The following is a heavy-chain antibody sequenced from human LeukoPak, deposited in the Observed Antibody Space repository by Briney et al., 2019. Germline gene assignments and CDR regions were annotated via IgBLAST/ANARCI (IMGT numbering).Heavy chain of an antibody. D-gene: IGHD5-18*01. CDR2: NNHSGST. CDR1: GGSFSGYY. CDR3: ARHRKYSYGSVWFDP. V-gene: IGHV4-34*01. J-gene: IGHJ5*02. Sequence: SETLSLTCAVYGGSFSGYYWSWIRQPPGKGLEWIGENNHSGSTNYNPSLKSRVTISVDTSKNQFSLKLSSVTAADTAVYYCARHRKYSYGSVWFDPWGQGTLVTVSS.